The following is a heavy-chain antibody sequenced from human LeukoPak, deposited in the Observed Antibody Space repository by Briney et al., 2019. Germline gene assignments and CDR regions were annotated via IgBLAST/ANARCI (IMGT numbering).Heavy chain of an antibody. CDR2: IYTSGST. Sequence: KPSETLSLTCSVSGGSITSYYWNWIRQPAGKGLEWIGLIYTSGSTNYNPSLKSRVTISVDTSKNQFSLKLSSVTAADTAVYYCARVGLVAIEAFDIWGQGTMVTVSS. CDR1: GGSITSYY. J-gene: IGHJ3*02. D-gene: IGHD2-15*01. CDR3: ARVGLVAIEAFDI. V-gene: IGHV4-4*07.